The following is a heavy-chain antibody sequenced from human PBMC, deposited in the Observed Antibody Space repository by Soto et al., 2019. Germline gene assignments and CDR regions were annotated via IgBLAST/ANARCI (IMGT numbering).Heavy chain of an antibody. CDR3: ARRYSSSWSYYYYGMDV. Sequence: EVPLVESGGGLVQPGGSLRLSCAASGFTFSSYWMHWVRQAPGKGLVWVSRINSDGSSTSYADSVKGRFTVSRDNAKNTLYLQMNSLSAEDTAVYYCARRYSSSWSYYYYGMDVWGQGTTVTVSS. CDR1: GFTFSSYW. D-gene: IGHD6-13*01. J-gene: IGHJ6*02. CDR2: INSDGSST. V-gene: IGHV3-74*01.